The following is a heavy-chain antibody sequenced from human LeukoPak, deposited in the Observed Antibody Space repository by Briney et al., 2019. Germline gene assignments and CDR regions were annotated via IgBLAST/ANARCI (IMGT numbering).Heavy chain of an antibody. CDR2: INPNSGGT. CDR1: GYTFTSYD. D-gene: IGHD6-19*01. CDR3: ARGWRPTIAVAGLFDY. J-gene: IGHJ4*02. Sequence: GASVKVSCKASGYTFTSYDINWVREAPGQGLEWMGRINPNSGGTNYAQKFQGRVTMTRDTSISTAYMELSRLRSDDTAVYYCARGWRPTIAVAGLFDYWGQGTLVTVSS. V-gene: IGHV1-2*06.